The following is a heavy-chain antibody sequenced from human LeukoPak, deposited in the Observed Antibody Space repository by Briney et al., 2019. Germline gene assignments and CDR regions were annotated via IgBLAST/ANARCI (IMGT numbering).Heavy chain of an antibody. V-gene: IGHV3-7*05. J-gene: IGHJ4*02. Sequence: GGSLRLSCATSGFTFRNYRMNWVRQAPGKGLEWVANIKQDGSEEYYVDSVKGRFTISRGNAKNSLYLQMNSLRAEDTAVYYCARGRQWLSKGYFDYWGQGTLVTVSS. CDR1: GFTFRNYR. D-gene: IGHD6-19*01. CDR2: IKQDGSEE. CDR3: ARGRQWLSKGYFDY.